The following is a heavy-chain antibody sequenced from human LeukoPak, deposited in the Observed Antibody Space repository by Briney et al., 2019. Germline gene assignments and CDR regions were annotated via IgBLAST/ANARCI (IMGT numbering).Heavy chain of an antibody. Sequence: KPSETLSLTCTVSGGSISSHYWSWIRQPPGKGLEWIGYIYYSGSTNYNPSLKSRVTISVDTSKNQFSLRLSSVTAADTAVYYCARGEGVYSSDSFDYWGQGTLVSVSS. CDR3: ARGEGVYSSDSFDY. J-gene: IGHJ4*02. D-gene: IGHD6-25*01. V-gene: IGHV4-59*11. CDR1: GGSISSHY. CDR2: IYYSGST.